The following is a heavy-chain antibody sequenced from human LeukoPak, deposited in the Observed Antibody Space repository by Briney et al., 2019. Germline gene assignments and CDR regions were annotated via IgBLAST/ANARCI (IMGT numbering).Heavy chain of an antibody. J-gene: IGHJ4*02. Sequence: GGSLRPSCAASGFTFSNAWMSWVRQAPGKGLEWVGRIKSKTDGGTTDYAAPVKGRFTISRDDSKNTLYLQMNSLKTEDTAVYYCTTDISGSYYVVGVIDYWGQGTLVTVSS. CDR1: GFTFSNAW. V-gene: IGHV3-15*01. CDR2: IKSKTDGGTT. CDR3: TTDISGSYYVVGVIDY. D-gene: IGHD1-26*01.